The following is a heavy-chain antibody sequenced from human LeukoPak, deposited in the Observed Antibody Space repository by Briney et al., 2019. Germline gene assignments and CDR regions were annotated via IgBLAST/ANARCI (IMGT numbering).Heavy chain of an antibody. CDR3: EGGTAVTSNY. J-gene: IGHJ4*01. CDR2: ISGSGSFT. D-gene: IGHD4-17*01. Sequence: GGSLRLSCAASGFTFSSYGLSWFRQAPGKGLEWVSVISGSGSFTYYADSVKGRFTISRDNSKNTLYLQMNSLRAEDTAVYYCEGGTAVTSNYWGQGTLVNVFS. V-gene: IGHV3-23*01. CDR1: GFTFSSYG.